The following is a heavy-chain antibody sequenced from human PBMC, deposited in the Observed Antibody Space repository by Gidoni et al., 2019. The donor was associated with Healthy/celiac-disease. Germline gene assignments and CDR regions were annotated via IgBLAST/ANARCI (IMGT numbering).Heavy chain of an antibody. CDR3: ARVPVLRFLEWPNYYDAFDI. D-gene: IGHD3-3*01. CDR2: INHSGST. J-gene: IGHJ3*02. CDR1: CGSFSRYY. Sequence: QVQLQQWGAGLLKPSETLSLTCAVYCGSFSRYYLTWLRHPPGTGLEWIGEINHSGSTNYNPSSKSRVSISVDTSKKQFSLNLSSVTAADTAVYYCARVPVLRFLEWPNYYDAFDIWGQGTMVTVSS. V-gene: IGHV4-34*01.